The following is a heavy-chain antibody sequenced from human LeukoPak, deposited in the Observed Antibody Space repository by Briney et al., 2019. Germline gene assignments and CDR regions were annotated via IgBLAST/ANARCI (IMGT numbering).Heavy chain of an antibody. CDR3: ARHATEYYYYGMDV. J-gene: IGHJ6*02. D-gene: IGHD2-15*01. V-gene: IGHV4-59*08. CDR2: IYYSGST. Sequence: SETLSLTCTVSGGSISSYYWSWIRQPPGKGLEWIGYIYYSGSTNYNPSLKSRVTISVDTSKNQFSLKLSSVTAADTAVYYCARHATEYYYYGMDVWGQGTTVTVSS. CDR1: GGSISSYY.